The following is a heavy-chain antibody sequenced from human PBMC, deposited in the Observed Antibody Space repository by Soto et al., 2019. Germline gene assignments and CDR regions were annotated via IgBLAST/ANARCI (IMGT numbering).Heavy chain of an antibody. V-gene: IGHV3-53*02. D-gene: IGHD3-16*01. CDR1: GFTVSSNY. J-gene: IGHJ4*02. CDR3: ARDGAGTYFDY. Sequence: EVQLVETGGGLIQPGGSLRLSCAASGFTVSSNYMSWVRQAPGKGLEWVSVIYSGGSTYYADSVKGRFTISRDNSKNTLYLQMNSLRAEATAVYYCARDGAGTYFDYWGQGTLVTVSS. CDR2: IYSGGST.